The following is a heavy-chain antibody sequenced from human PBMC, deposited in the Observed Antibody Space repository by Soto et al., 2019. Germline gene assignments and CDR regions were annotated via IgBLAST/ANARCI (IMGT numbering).Heavy chain of an antibody. J-gene: IGHJ6*02. D-gene: IGHD6-6*01. Sequence: SGPTLVNPTQTLTLTCTFSGFSLSTSGVGVGWIRQPPGKALEWLALIYWDDDKRYSPSLKSRLTITKDTSKNQVVLTMTNMEPVDTATYYCAHQPGLISARPEFDYCYNGMDVWGQGTTVTVSS. CDR1: GFSLSTSGVG. CDR3: AHQPGLISARPEFDYCYNGMDV. V-gene: IGHV2-5*02. CDR2: IYWDDDK.